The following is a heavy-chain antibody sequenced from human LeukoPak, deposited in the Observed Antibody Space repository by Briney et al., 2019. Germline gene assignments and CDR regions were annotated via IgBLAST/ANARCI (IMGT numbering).Heavy chain of an antibody. J-gene: IGHJ4*02. Sequence: SETLSLTCAVYGGSFSGYYWSWIRQPPGKGLEWIGEINHSGSTNYNPSLKSRVTISVDTSKNQFSLKLSSVTAADTAVYYCAGEDLGATADASFDYWGQGTLVTVSS. D-gene: IGHD6-13*01. CDR2: INHSGST. CDR1: GGSFSGYY. V-gene: IGHV4-34*01. CDR3: AGEDLGATADASFDY.